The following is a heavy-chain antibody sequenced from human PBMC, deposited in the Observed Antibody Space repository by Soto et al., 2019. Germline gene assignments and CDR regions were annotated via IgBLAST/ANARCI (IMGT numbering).Heavy chain of an antibody. CDR3: AGQTFTIAAASYGRSNWFDP. J-gene: IGHJ5*02. Sequence: SETLSLTGTASGGSITSSSHFWGWVRQPPGKGLEWIGTIYFTGNTYYTPSLKSRLTMSIDTSKNEFSLRLNSVTAADTAVYYCAGQTFTIAAASYGRSNWFDPWGPGTLVTSPQ. V-gene: IGHV4-39*01. D-gene: IGHD6-25*01. CDR2: IYFTGNT. CDR1: GGSITSSSHF.